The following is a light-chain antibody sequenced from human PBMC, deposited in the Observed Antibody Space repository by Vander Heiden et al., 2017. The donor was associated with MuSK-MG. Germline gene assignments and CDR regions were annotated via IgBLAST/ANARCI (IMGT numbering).Light chain of an antibody. V-gene: IGKV1-6*01. Sequence: AIEITQSPSSLSASVGARVTITCRASQAIRNDLGWYQQKPGKAPKLLIYAASTLQTGVPSRFSGSGSGTDFTLTISSLQPEDFATYYCRRDDSYPYTFGQGTKLEIK. J-gene: IGKJ2*01. CDR1: QAIRND. CDR3: RRDDSYPYT. CDR2: AAS.